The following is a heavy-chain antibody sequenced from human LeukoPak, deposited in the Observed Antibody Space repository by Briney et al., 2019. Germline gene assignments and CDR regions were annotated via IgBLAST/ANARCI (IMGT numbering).Heavy chain of an antibody. J-gene: IGHJ4*02. CDR2: VNPNSGDT. Sequence: GASVKVSCKASGYTFTTYDIYWVRQATGQGLEWVGWVNPNSGDTAYARKFQGRISMTRDTSISTAYMELNSLKSEGTAVYYCAKVGRAPGGGFWGQGTLVTVSS. D-gene: IGHD3-10*01. V-gene: IGHV1-8*01. CDR1: GYTFTTYD. CDR3: AKVGRAPGGGF.